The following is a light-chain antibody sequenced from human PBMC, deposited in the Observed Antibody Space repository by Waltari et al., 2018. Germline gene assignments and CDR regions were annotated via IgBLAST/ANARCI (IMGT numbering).Light chain of an antibody. J-gene: IGKJ4*01. CDR3: QQSYSTPRLT. V-gene: IGKV1-39*01. Sequence: RVTITCRASQSISNYLNWYQQKPGKAPKLLIYAASTLQSGVPSRFSGSGSGTDFTLTISSLQPEDIGTYYCQQSYSTPRLTFGGGTKVEIK. CDR1: QSISNY. CDR2: AAS.